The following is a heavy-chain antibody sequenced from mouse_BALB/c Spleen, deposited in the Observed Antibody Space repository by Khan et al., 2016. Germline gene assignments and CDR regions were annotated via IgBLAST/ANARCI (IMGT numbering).Heavy chain of an antibody. CDR3: ARDGWCYDAVDY. V-gene: IGHV2-6-7*01. CDR2: IWGDGTT. J-gene: IGHJ4*01. CDR1: GFSLIAYG. D-gene: IGHD1-1*02. Sequence: QVQLKQSGPGLVAPSQSLSITCTVSGFSLIAYGVNWVRQPPGQGLEWLGMIWGDGTTDFNSALKSRLNITKDNSKSHVFLKLNSLQTDDTAGYYCARDGWCYDAVDYWGQGTSVTISS.